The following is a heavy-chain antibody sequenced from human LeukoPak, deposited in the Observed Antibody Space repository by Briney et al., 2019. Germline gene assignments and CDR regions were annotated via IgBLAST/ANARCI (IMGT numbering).Heavy chain of an antibody. CDR2: IIPIFGTA. J-gene: IGHJ4*02. CDR1: GGTFSSYA. CDR3: ARQSSTGTLAYYFDY. D-gene: IGHD6-13*01. V-gene: IGHV1-69*13. Sequence: ASVTVSCKASGGTFSSYAISWVRQAPGQGLEWMGGIIPIFGTANYAQKFQGRVTITADESTSTAYMELSSLRSEDTAVYYCARQSSTGTLAYYFDYWGQGTLVTVSS.